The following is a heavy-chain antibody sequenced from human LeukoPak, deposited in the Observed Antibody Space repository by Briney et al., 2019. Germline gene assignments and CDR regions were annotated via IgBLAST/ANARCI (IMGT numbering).Heavy chain of an antibody. Sequence: ASVKVSCKASGYTFTSYGISWVRQAPGQGLEWMGWISVYNGNTNYAQKLQSRVTMTTDTSTSTAYMELRSLRSDDTAVYYCARDSVSGDYGDYPNDYWGQGTLVTVSS. CDR2: ISVYNGNT. V-gene: IGHV1-18*01. CDR1: GYTFTSYG. D-gene: IGHD4-17*01. J-gene: IGHJ4*02. CDR3: ARDSVSGDYGDYPNDY.